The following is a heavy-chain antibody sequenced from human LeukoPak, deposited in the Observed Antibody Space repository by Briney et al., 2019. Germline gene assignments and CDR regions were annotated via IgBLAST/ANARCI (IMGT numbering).Heavy chain of an antibody. CDR1: GFTFSSYW. D-gene: IGHD3-3*01. J-gene: IGHJ4*02. Sequence: GGSLRPSCAASGFTFSSYWMHWVRQAPGKGLVWVSRINSDGSSTNYADSVKGRFTISRDNTKKTVYLQMNSLRAEDTAVYYCARDLYGPHYDNEGGQGTLVTVSS. CDR3: ARDLYGPHYDNE. CDR2: INSDGSST. V-gene: IGHV3-74*01.